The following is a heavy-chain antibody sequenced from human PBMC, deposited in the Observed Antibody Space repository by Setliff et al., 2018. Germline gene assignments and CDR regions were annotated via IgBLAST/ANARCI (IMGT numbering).Heavy chain of an antibody. CDR2: MDPKTGDT. Sequence: GASVKVSCKASGYNFKNYAINWVRQATGQGLEWMGWMDPKTGDTGFAQTFQGRVTITSDTSINTVYLDLSGLKSDDTAVYFCVREHVDTTLIVVPIRGGYFDLWGRGTLVTVSS. D-gene: IGHD3-22*01. CDR3: VREHVDTTLIVVPIRGGYFDL. CDR1: GYNFKNYA. J-gene: IGHJ2*01. V-gene: IGHV1-8*01.